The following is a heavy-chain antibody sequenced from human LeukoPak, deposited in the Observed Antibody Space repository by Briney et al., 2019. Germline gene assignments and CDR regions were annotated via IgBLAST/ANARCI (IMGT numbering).Heavy chain of an antibody. J-gene: IGHJ4*02. Sequence: GGSLRLSCAASGXTFSGYAMTWVRQAPGKRRECVSAISGSGGSTYYADSVKGRFTISRDNSNNTLSPQMNSLRADDTAVYYCAKGGLRSVFDYWGQGTLVTVSS. CDR3: AKGGLRSVFDY. CDR2: ISGSGGST. D-gene: IGHD2-15*01. V-gene: IGHV3-23*01. CDR1: GXTFSGYA.